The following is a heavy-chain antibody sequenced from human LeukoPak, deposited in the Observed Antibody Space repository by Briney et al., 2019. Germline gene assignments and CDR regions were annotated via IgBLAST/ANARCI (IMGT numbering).Heavy chain of an antibody. V-gene: IGHV4-4*07. CDR3: ARFKGNYGDYPDAFDI. J-gene: IGHJ3*02. CDR2: IYTSGST. D-gene: IGHD4-17*01. CDR1: GGSISSYY. Sequence: PSETLSLTCTVSGGSISSYYWSWIRQPAGKGLEWIGRIYTSGSTNYNPSLKSRVTMSVDTSKNQFSLKLSSVTAADTAVYYCARFKGNYGDYPDAFDIWGQGTMVTVSS.